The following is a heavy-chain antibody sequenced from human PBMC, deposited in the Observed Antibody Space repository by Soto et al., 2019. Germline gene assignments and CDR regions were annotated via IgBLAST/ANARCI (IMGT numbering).Heavy chain of an antibody. CDR3: ARAGGSTVTTDYYYAMDV. V-gene: IGHV3-74*01. CDR1: GFTFSSYW. D-gene: IGHD4-17*01. Sequence: GSLRLSFAASGFTFSSYWMHWVRQAAGEGLMWVSRINPDGSTTSYADSVKGRFTVSRDNAKNSLHLQMNSLRAEDTAVYYCARAGGSTVTTDYYYAMDVWGQGTTVTVSS. CDR2: INPDGSTT. J-gene: IGHJ6*02.